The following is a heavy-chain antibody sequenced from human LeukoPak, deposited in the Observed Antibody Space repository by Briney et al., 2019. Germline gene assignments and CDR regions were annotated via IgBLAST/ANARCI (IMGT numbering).Heavy chain of an antibody. D-gene: IGHD6-13*01. V-gene: IGHV3-48*03. CDR2: ISSSSFKI. Sequence: PGGSLRLSCAASGFAFSSYEMNWVRQAPGKGLEWVSYISSSSFKIGYADSVKGRFTISRDNSKNSLYLQMDSLRVEDTAVYYCVRDPSYGSGWYYYMDVWGKGTTVTVSS. J-gene: IGHJ6*03. CDR3: VRDPSYGSGWYYYMDV. CDR1: GFAFSSYE.